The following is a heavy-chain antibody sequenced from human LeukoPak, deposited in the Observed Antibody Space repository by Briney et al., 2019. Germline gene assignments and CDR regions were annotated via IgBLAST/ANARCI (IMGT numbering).Heavy chain of an antibody. Sequence: ASVKVSCKASGYTFTSFDINWVRQATGQGLEWMGWINPSSGKTGFALKFQGRVTLTRSTSINTAYMELSSLRSDDTAVYYCVRALRIDDFLTGYLAAGVDYWGQGTLVTVSS. V-gene: IGHV1-8*01. CDR2: INPSSGKT. J-gene: IGHJ4*02. CDR3: VRALRIDDFLTGYLAAGVDY. D-gene: IGHD3-9*01. CDR1: GYTFTSFD.